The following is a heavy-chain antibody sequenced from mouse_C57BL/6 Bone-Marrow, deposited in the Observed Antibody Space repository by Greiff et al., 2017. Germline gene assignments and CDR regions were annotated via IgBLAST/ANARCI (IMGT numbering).Heavy chain of an antibody. V-gene: IGHV5-4*03. CDR2: ISDGGSYT. CDR3: ARVYSNYVVYAMDY. Sequence: DVMLVESGGGLVKPGGSLKLSCAASGFTFSSYAMSWVRQTPEKRLEWVATISDGGSYTYYPDNVKGRFTISRDNAKNNLYLQMSHLKSEDTAMYYCARVYSNYVVYAMDYWGQGTSVTVSS. J-gene: IGHJ4*01. D-gene: IGHD2-5*01. CDR1: GFTFSSYA.